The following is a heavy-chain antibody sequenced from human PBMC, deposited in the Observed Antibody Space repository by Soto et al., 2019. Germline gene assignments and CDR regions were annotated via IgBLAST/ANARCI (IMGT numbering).Heavy chain of an antibody. CDR3: ARGSTMIVVVITTLEDWFDP. D-gene: IGHD3-22*01. J-gene: IGHJ5*02. CDR2: INPNSGGT. CDR1: GYTFTGYY. Sequence: ASVKVSCKASGYTFTGYYMHWVRQAPGQGLEWMGWINPNSGGTNYAQKFQGRVTMTRDTSISTAYMELSRLRSDDTAVYYCARGSTMIVVVITTLEDWFDPWGQGTLVPVSS. V-gene: IGHV1-2*02.